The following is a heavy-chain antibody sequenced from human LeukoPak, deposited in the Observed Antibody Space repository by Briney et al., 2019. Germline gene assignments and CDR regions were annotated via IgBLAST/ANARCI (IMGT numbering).Heavy chain of an antibody. J-gene: IGHJ4*02. V-gene: IGHV1-8*01. CDR1: GYTFTSYD. D-gene: IGHD2-2*01. CDR3: ARWARCSSTSCSHIDY. Sequence: ASVKVSCKASGYTFTSYDINWVRQATGQGLEWMGWMNPNSGNTGYAQKFQGRVTMTRNTSISTAYMELSSLRSEDTAVYYCARWARCSSTSCSHIDYWGQGTLVTVSS. CDR2: MNPNSGNT.